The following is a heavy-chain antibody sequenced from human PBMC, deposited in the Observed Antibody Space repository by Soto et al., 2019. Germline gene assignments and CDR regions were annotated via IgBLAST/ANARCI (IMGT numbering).Heavy chain of an antibody. J-gene: IGHJ4*02. CDR1: GGSFSGYY. D-gene: IGHD6-19*01. CDR3: ARGRYAKYSSGWADDFDY. CDR2: INHSGST. Sequence: PSETLSLTCAVYGGSFSGYYWSWIRQPPGKGLEWIGEINHSGSTNYNPSLKSRVTISVDTSKNQFSLKLSSVTAADTAVYYCARGRYAKYSSGWADDFDYWGQGTLVTVSS. V-gene: IGHV4-34*01.